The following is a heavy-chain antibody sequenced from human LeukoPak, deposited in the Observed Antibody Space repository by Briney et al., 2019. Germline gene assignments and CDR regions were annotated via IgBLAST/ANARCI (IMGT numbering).Heavy chain of an antibody. D-gene: IGHD3-10*01. J-gene: IGHJ4*02. CDR1: GYTFTSYY. V-gene: IGHV1-46*01. Sequence: ASVKVSCKASGYTFTSYYMHWVRQAPGQGLEWMGIINPSGGSTSYAQKFQARVTMTRDTYTTTVYMELSSLRSEDTAVYYCARGPPPYGSGTYYLDYWGQGTLVTVSS. CDR3: ARGPPPYGSGTYYLDY. CDR2: INPSGGST.